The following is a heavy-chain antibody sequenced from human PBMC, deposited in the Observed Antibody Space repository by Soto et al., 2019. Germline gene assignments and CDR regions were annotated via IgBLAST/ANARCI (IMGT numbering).Heavy chain of an antibody. D-gene: IGHD6-19*01. CDR1: GDSRSRRRYY. Sequence: TSETRSLTRPVAGDSRSRRRYYHDRIRQPPGKGLEWIGSIYYSGSTYYNPSLKSRVTISVDTSKNQFSLKLSSVTAADTAVYYCARRVQWLTNGSPYYYYYYMDVWGKGTTVTVSS. CDR2: IYYSGST. J-gene: IGHJ6*03. CDR3: ARRVQWLTNGSPYYYYYYMDV. V-gene: IGHV4-39*01.